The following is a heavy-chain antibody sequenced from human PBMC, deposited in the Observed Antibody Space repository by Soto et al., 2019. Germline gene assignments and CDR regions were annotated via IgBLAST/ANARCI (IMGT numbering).Heavy chain of an antibody. J-gene: IGHJ4*01. CDR2: ISPTVGIP. Sequence: QVHLVQSGAEVKKPGSSVKVSCKASGGTFSSYIISWVRQAPGQGLEWMGRISPTVGIPNYAQEFQGRVTITADRSTNTAYMELNSLRSEDTATYYCATFGSGGYDYWGRGTLVTVSS. CDR1: GGTFSSYI. V-gene: IGHV1-69*02. CDR3: ATFGSGGYDY. D-gene: IGHD1-26*01.